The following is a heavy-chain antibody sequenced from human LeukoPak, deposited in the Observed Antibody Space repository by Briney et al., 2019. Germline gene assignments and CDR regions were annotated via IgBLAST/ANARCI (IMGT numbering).Heavy chain of an antibody. Sequence: GGSLRLSCAASGFTFSSYAMSWVRQAPGKGLEWVSAISGSGGSTYYADSVKGRFTISRDNSKNTLYLQMNSLRAEDTAVSYCAKDRSYYDGNDAFDIWGQGTMVTVSS. CDR2: ISGSGGST. CDR1: GFTFSSYA. V-gene: IGHV3-23*01. CDR3: AKDRSYYDGNDAFDI. D-gene: IGHD3-22*01. J-gene: IGHJ3*02.